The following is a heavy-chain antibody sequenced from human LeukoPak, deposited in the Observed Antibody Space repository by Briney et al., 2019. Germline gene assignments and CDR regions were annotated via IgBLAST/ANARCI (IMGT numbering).Heavy chain of an antibody. CDR1: GFTFSSYG. J-gene: IGHJ4*02. D-gene: IGHD2-2*01. CDR2: ISYDGSNK. V-gene: IGHV3-30*18. Sequence: GRSLRLSCAASGFTFSSYGMHWVRQAPGKGLEWVAVISYDGSNKYYADSVKGRFTISRDNSKNTLYLQMNSLRAEDTAVYYCAKDGSDCSSTSCYWLGDFDSWGQGTLVTVSS. CDR3: AKDGSDCSSTSCYWLGDFDS.